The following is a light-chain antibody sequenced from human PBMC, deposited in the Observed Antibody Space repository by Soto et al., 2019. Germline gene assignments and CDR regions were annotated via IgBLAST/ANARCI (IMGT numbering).Light chain of an antibody. J-gene: IGLJ2*01. Sequence: QSALTQPASVSGSPGQSITISCTGTSSDVGSYNYVSWYQQYPGKAPKLMIYDVSNRPSGVSYRFSGSNTGNTASLTISGLQADDEADYYCSSYTTSSTHVVFGGGTKLTVL. CDR1: SSDVGSYNY. CDR3: SSYTTSSTHVV. V-gene: IGLV2-14*01. CDR2: DVS.